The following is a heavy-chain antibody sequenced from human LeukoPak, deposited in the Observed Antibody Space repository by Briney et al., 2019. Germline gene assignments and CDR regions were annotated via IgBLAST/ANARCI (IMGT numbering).Heavy chain of an antibody. V-gene: IGHV3-23*01. Sequence: GGSLRLSCGASGFTFSSYAMTWVRQAPGKGLEWVSVTSGSGGSTYYADSVKGRFTISRDNSKSTLYLQMNSLRAKDTAVYYCAKGAYGSGSPYNAFDYWGQGTLVTVSS. CDR1: GFTFSSYA. J-gene: IGHJ4*02. D-gene: IGHD3-10*01. CDR2: TSGSGGST. CDR3: AKGAYGSGSPYNAFDY.